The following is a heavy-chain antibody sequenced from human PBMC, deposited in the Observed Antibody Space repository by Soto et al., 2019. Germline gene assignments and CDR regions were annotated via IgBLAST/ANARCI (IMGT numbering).Heavy chain of an antibody. D-gene: IGHD2-2*01. V-gene: IGHV1-18*01. J-gene: IGHJ5*02. CDR1: GGTFSSYA. CDR3: ARVVPGAEAWFGP. CDR2: IRLYRDGT. Sequence: ASVKISCKASGGTFSSYAITWVRQAPGQPLEWLGWIRLYRDGTNDAQKFQGRVSMTTDTSTTTAYMELRSLRSDDTAVYYCARVVPGAEAWFGPWGQGTLVTVSS.